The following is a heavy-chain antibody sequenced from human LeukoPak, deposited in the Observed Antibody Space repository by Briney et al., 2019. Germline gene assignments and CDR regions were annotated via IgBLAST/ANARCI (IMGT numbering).Heavy chain of an antibody. CDR1: GFTFKNYW. Sequence: GGSLRLSCAASGFTFKNYWMNWVRQAPGKGLVSVSRLSNDGSSTGYVDSVKGRFTISRDNAKNTVYLQTNSLRAEDTAVYYCTRGYSISSEAHYGMDVWGQGTTVTVSS. V-gene: IGHV3-74*01. D-gene: IGHD6-6*01. J-gene: IGHJ6*02. CDR2: LSNDGSST. CDR3: TRGYSISSEAHYGMDV.